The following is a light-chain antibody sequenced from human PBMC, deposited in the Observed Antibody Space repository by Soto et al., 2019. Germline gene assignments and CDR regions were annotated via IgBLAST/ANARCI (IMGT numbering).Light chain of an antibody. CDR2: DAS. CDR1: QTISTY. V-gene: IGKV3-11*01. Sequence: EIVLTQSPPTLSLSPGESAALSCRVSQTISTYLAWYQQKPGQAPRLLIYDASTRATGIPARFSGSGSGTDFILTISYLEPEDFAVYYCLQRSDWPITFGQGTRLEI. CDR3: LQRSDWPIT. J-gene: IGKJ5*01.